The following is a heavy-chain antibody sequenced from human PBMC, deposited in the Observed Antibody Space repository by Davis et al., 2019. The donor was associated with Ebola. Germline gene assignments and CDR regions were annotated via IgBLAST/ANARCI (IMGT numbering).Heavy chain of an antibody. Sequence: GESLKISCAASGFTFSSYEMNWVRQAPGKGLEWVSYISSSGTNMYYADSVKGRFTISRDNANSSLFLQMNSLRAEDTAVYYCASTNLEYDFWSGQRYYGLDVWGKGTTVTVSS. D-gene: IGHD3-3*01. J-gene: IGHJ6*04. CDR1: GFTFSSYE. CDR2: ISSSGTNM. CDR3: ASTNLEYDFWSGQRYYGLDV. V-gene: IGHV3-48*03.